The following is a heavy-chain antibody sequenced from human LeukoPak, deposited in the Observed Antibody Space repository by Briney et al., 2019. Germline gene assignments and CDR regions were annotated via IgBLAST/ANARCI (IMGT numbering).Heavy chain of an antibody. CDR1: GGSVSNHY. Sequence: PSETLSLTCTVSGGSVSNHYWSWIRQPPGKGLEWVGYIYYSGSTNYYPSLKSRVTISVDTSKNQFSLKLSSVTAADTAMYYCARRSDSGYDYGMDVWGQGTTVTVSS. D-gene: IGHD1-26*01. V-gene: IGHV4-59*08. J-gene: IGHJ6*02. CDR2: IYYSGST. CDR3: ARRSDSGYDYGMDV.